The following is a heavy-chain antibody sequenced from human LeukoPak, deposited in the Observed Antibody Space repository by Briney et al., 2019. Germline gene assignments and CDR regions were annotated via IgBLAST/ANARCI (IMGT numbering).Heavy chain of an antibody. CDR2: ISTSGST. J-gene: IGHJ5*02. CDR3: AKGAGPPWFDP. V-gene: IGHV4-59*10. CDR1: GGSFSGYY. Sequence: SETLSLTCAVYGGSFSGYYWSWIRQPAGKGLEWIGRISTSGSTNYNPSLNSRVTMSVDTSKNHFSLKLSSVTAADTAVYYCAKGAGPPWFDPWGQGTLVTVSS. D-gene: IGHD6-19*01.